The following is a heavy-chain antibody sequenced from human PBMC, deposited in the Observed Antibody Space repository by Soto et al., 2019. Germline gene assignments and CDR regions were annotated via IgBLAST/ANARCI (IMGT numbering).Heavy chain of an antibody. CDR3: ARVLYYGSGSYSPYGMDV. V-gene: IGHV1-69*01. D-gene: IGHD3-10*01. CDR2: VSPPFRTS. CDR1: GVSFNNNG. J-gene: IGHJ6*02. Sequence: QVQLVQSGAEVKKPRSSVKVSCKTSGVSFNNNGIGWVRQAPGHGLEWMGGVSPPFRTSNYARKFQGRISITADASTGTVNMELSSLTSEDTAQYYCARVLYYGSGSYSPYGMDVWGQGTTVTVSS.